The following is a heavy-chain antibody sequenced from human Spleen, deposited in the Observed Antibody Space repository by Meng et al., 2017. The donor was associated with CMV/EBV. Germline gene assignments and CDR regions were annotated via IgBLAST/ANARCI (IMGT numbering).Heavy chain of an antibody. J-gene: IGHJ6*02. CDR2: THDSGNT. CDR3: AREGHNYDILTGYTYYGMDV. Sequence: GSLRLSCTVSGGSISTYYWSWIRQSPGRGLEWIAYTHDSGNTNYNPSLKSRVTISVDTSKNQFSLKLSSVTAADTAVYYCAREGHNYDILTGYTYYGMDVWGQGTTVTVSS. D-gene: IGHD3-9*01. CDR1: GGSISTYY. V-gene: IGHV4-59*01.